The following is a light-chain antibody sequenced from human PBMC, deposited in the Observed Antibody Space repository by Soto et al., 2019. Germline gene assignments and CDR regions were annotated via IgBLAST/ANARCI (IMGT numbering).Light chain of an antibody. CDR2: KAS. CDR3: QQYNNWPIT. J-gene: IGKJ5*01. Sequence: DIQMTQSPSTLSASVGDRVTIACRASQNIGDWLAWYQQKPGKAPNLLIYKASTLESGVPSRFSGSGSGTEFTLAISSLQPEDFATYYCQQYNNWPITFGQGTRLEIK. CDR1: QNIGDW. V-gene: IGKV1-5*03.